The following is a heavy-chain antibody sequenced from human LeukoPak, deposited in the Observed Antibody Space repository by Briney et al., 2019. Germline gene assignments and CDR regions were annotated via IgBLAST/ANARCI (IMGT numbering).Heavy chain of an antibody. CDR3: ARAYDFWSGYYNY. Sequence: PGGSLRLSCAASGFTFSSYAMHWVRQAPGKRLEYVSAISNNGGSTYYANSVKGRFTISRDNSKNTLYLQMGSLRAEDMAVYYCARAYDFWSGYYNYWGQGTLVTVSS. CDR2: ISNNGGST. CDR1: GFTFSSYA. D-gene: IGHD3-3*01. J-gene: IGHJ4*02. V-gene: IGHV3-64*01.